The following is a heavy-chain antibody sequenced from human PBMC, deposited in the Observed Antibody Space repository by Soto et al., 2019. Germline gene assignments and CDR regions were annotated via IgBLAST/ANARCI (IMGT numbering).Heavy chain of an antibody. Sequence: SLRLSCAASGFTFSSYWMHWVRQAPGKGLVWVSRINSDGSSTSYADSVKGRFTISRDNAKNTLYLQMNSLRAEDTAVYYCARGPSEQLVPYYYYYGMDVWGQGTTVTVSS. J-gene: IGHJ6*02. CDR3: ARGPSEQLVPYYYYYGMDV. V-gene: IGHV3-74*01. CDR1: GFTFSSYW. CDR2: INSDGSST. D-gene: IGHD6-6*01.